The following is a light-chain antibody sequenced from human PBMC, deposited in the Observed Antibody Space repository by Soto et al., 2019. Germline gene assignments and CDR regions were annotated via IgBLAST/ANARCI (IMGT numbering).Light chain of an antibody. V-gene: IGLV4-69*01. J-gene: IGLJ2*01. CDR3: QTGDTGVV. CDR2: LNSDGSH. CDR1: TGHSTYA. Sequence: QPVLTQSPSASASLGASVNLTCTLSTGHSTYAIAWHQQQPEKGPRYLMKLNSDGSHRKGDGIPDRFSGSSSGAERYLTISSLQSEDEADYYCQTGDTGVVFGGGTKLTVL.